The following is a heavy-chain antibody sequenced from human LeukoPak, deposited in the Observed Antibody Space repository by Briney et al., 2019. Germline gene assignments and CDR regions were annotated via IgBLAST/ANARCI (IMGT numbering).Heavy chain of an antibody. CDR1: GYTFTSYD. D-gene: IGHD2-8*01. CDR2: MNPNSGNT. J-gene: IGHJ6*02. V-gene: IGHV1-8*01. CDR3: VRCAVGCYYNYGIDA. Sequence: ASVKVSCKASGYTFTSYDINWVRQATGQGLEWMGWMNPNSGNTGYAQKFQGRATMSRSTSITTAYMEPSSLRPEDTAVYYCVRCAVGCYYNYGIDAWGQGTTVTVSS.